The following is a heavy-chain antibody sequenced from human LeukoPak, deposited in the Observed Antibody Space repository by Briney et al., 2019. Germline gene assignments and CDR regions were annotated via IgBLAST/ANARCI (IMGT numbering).Heavy chain of an antibody. CDR1: GFTFRNYA. V-gene: IGHV3-30-3*01. J-gene: IGHJ4*02. Sequence: GGSLRLSCAASGFTFRNYAMHWVRQAPGKGLEWVAVISSAGTNKNYADSVKGRFTISRDKAKNTVYLQVNSLRSEDTAVYYCARDPVTTWGYFDYWGQGTLVTVSS. D-gene: IGHD4-17*01. CDR3: ARDPVTTWGYFDY. CDR2: ISSAGTNK.